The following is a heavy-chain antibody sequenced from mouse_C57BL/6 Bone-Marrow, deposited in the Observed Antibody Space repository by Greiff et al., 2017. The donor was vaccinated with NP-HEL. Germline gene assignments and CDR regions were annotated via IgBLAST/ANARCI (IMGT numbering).Heavy chain of an antibody. CDR3: TRDGSSHFDY. D-gene: IGHD1-1*01. J-gene: IGHJ2*01. V-gene: IGHV1-15*01. CDR2: IDPETGGT. Sequence: VQLQQSGAELVRPGASVTLSCKASGYTFTDYEMHWVKQTPVHGLEWIGAIDPETGGTAYNQKFKGKAILTADKSSSTAYMELRSLTSEDSAVYYCTRDGSSHFDYWGQGTTLTVSS. CDR1: GYTFTDYE.